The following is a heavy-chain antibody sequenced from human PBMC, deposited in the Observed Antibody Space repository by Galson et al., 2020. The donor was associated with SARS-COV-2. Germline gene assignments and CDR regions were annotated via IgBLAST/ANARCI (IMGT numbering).Heavy chain of an antibody. Sequence: ASVKVSCAASGYSFVDYYLHWVRQAPGQGLEWMGWINPKNGDTNYPQTFEDRVSMTRDTYTNTANFYLSRLTSDDTAVYFCAATITVASTTSRDAFDIWGQGTVVTVSS. D-gene: IGHD3-10*01. CDR3: AATITVASTTSRDAFDI. V-gene: IGHV1-2*02. CDR2: INPKNGDT. J-gene: IGHJ3*02. CDR1: GYSFVDYY.